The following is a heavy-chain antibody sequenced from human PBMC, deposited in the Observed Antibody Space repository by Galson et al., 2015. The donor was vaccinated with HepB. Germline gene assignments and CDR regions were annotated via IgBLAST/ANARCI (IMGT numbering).Heavy chain of an antibody. J-gene: IGHJ6*02. CDR3: ARVYGSGSYGYGMDV. CDR2: ISSSSLYV. V-gene: IGHV3-21*01. D-gene: IGHD3-10*01. CDR1: GFTLSTYS. Sequence: SCASSGFTLSTYSMNWVRQAPGKGLEWVSSISSSSLYVYYADSVRGRFTVSRDNAKNSHYLQMNSLSAEDTAAYYCARVYGSGSYGYGMDVWGQGTTVTVS.